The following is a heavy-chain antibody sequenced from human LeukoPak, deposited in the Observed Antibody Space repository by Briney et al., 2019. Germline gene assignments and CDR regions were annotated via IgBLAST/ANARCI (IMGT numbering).Heavy chain of an antibody. CDR3: ARLLDDYVWGSYRSGAFDI. CDR1: GASIGSYY. J-gene: IGHJ3*02. Sequence: PETLSLTCTVSGASIGSYYWSWIRQPAGKGLEWIGRINTSGNTNYNPSLKSRVTMSVDTSKNQFSLTLSSVTAADTAVYYCARLLDDYVWGSYRSGAFDIWGQGTMVTVSS. D-gene: IGHD3-16*02. V-gene: IGHV4-4*07. CDR2: INTSGNT.